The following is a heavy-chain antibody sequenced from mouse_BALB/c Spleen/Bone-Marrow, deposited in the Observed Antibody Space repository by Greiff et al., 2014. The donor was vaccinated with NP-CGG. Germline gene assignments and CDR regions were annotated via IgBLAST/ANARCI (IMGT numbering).Heavy chain of an antibody. CDR3: ARVWYFDY. CDR2: INSNGGST. J-gene: IGHJ2*03. Sequence: VQLKESGGGLVQPGGSLKLSCAASGLTFSSYGMSWVRQTPDKRLELVATINSNGGSTYYPDSVKGRFTISRDNAKNTLYLQMSSLKSEDTAMYYCARVWYFDYWGQGTSLTVSS. CDR1: GLTFSSYG. V-gene: IGHV5-6-3*01.